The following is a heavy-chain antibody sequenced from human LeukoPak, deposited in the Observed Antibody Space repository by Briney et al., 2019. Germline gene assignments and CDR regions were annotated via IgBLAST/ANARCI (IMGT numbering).Heavy chain of an antibody. J-gene: IGHJ4*02. CDR1: GGSFSGYY. V-gene: IGHV4-34*01. CDR2: INHSGST. D-gene: IGHD2-21*01. CDR3: ARGRFSIPAYFDY. Sequence: SETLSLTCAVYGGSFSGYYWSWIRQPPGKGLEWIGEINHSGSTNYNPSLKSRVTISVDTSKNQFSLKLSSVTAADTAVYYCARGRFSIPAYFDYWGQGTLVTVSS.